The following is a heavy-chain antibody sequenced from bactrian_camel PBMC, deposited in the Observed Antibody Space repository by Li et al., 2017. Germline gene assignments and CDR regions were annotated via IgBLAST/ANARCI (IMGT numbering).Heavy chain of an antibody. CDR3: AASSGYYCPELRPDFAY. J-gene: IGHJ6*01. Sequence: QLVESGGGSVQAGGSLRLSCVSGYTYSTYCMAWWRQDPGKEREGVAAIDKTGSPTYTYSVMCRFTISKDNTKNTLYLQMNSLKPEDTAMYYCAASSGYYCPELRPDFAYWGQGTQVTVS. CDR1: GYTYSTYC. CDR2: IDKTGSP. D-gene: IGHD2*01. V-gene: IGHV3S53*01.